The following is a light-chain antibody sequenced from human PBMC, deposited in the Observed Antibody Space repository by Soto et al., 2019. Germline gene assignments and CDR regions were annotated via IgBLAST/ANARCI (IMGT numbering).Light chain of an antibody. CDR1: SSDVGGYYY. J-gene: IGLJ2*01. Sequence: QSVLTQPPSASGSPGQSVTISCTGTSSDVGGYYYVSWYQHHPGKAPKLMIYEVSRRPSGVPDRFSGSISGNTASLTVSGLQAEDEADYYCSSYAGSNNPVFGGGTKLTVL. CDR2: EVS. CDR3: SSYAGSNNPV. V-gene: IGLV2-8*01.